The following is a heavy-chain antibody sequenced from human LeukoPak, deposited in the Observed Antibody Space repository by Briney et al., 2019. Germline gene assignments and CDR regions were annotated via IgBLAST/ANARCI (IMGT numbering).Heavy chain of an antibody. CDR2: INSDGINT. D-gene: IGHD2-15*01. CDR3: ARDNGYCSGGSCYHYYMDV. CDR1: GFTFSNYW. J-gene: IGHJ6*03. Sequence: PGGSLRLSCAASGFTFSNYWMHWVRQAPGKGLVWVSRINSDGINTSYADSVKGRFTISRDNAKNSLYLQMNSPRAEDTAVYYCARDNGYCSGGSCYHYYMDVWGKGTTVTISS. V-gene: IGHV3-74*01.